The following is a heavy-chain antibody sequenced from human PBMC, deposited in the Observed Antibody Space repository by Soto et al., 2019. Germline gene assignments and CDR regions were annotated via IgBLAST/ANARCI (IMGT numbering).Heavy chain of an antibody. V-gene: IGHV4-39*01. J-gene: IGHJ2*01. Sequence: SETLSLTCTVSGGSISSSSYYWGWIRQPPGKGLEWIGNIYYSGSTFYDPSLMSRVTISVDTSKNQFSLKLSSVTAADTAVYYCARHFNWGSKYFDLWGRGTLVTVSS. CDR1: GGSISSSSYY. D-gene: IGHD7-27*01. CDR2: IYYSGST. CDR3: ARHFNWGSKYFDL.